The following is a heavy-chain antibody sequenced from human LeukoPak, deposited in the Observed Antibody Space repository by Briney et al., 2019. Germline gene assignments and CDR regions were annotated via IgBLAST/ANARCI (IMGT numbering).Heavy chain of an antibody. J-gene: IGHJ4*02. CDR1: GFTFDDYA. CDR2: ISWNSGSI. D-gene: IGHD5-18*01. V-gene: IGHV3-9*01. CDR3: AKDSGYSYGQKFDY. Sequence: GGSLRLSCAASGFTFDDYAMHWVRQAPGKGLEWVSGISWNSGSIGYADSVKGRFTISRDNAKNSLYLQMNSLRAEDTALYYCAKDSGYSYGQKFDYWGQGTLVTVSS.